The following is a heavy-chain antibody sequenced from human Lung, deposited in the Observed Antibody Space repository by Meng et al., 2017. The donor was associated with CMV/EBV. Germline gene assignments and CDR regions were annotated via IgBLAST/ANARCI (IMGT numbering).Heavy chain of an antibody. Sequence: GGSXRLXCAASGFTFSSYWMHWVRQAPGKGLVWVSRINSDGSSTSYADSVKGRFTISRDNAKNTLYLQMNSLRAEDTAVYYCARVPSYCGGDCYDAGKQPLDYXGQGXLVTSSS. CDR3: ARVPSYCGGDCYDAGKQPLDY. J-gene: IGHJ4*02. V-gene: IGHV3-74*01. CDR2: INSDGSST. D-gene: IGHD2-21*01. CDR1: GFTFSSYW.